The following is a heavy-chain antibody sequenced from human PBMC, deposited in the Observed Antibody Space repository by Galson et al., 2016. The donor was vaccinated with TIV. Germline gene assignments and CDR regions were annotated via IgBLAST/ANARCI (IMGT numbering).Heavy chain of an antibody. Sequence: SVKVSCKASGYPFAGQYSHWVRQAPGQGLEWMGWISPNGGDTNYAQKFQNRVTMTRDTSISTAYMELSSLRSDDTAVYYCARDLMTSVTTPFDFWGQGTLVTVSS. J-gene: IGHJ4*01. V-gene: IGHV1-2*02. D-gene: IGHD4-17*01. CDR2: ISPNGGDT. CDR1: GYPFAGQY. CDR3: ARDLMTSVTTPFDF.